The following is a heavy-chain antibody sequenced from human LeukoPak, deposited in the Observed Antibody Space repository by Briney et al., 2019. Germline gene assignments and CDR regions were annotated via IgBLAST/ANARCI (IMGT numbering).Heavy chain of an antibody. CDR2: IRGGGDT. D-gene: IGHD6-13*01. J-gene: IGHJ4*02. CDR1: GFTFTNNA. Sequence: PGGSLRLSCAASGFTFTNNALSWFRQAPGKGLEWASDIRGGGDTYYAESVKGRFTISRDNSKNTLYLQMNSLRAEDTALYYASGHGSNSYWGQGTLVTVSS. V-gene: IGHV3-23*01. CDR3: SGHGSNSY.